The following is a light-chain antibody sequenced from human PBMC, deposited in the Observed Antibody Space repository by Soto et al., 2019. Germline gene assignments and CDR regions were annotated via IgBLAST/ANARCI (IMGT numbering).Light chain of an antibody. CDR3: QHYNSYSEA. CDR1: QTISGW. V-gene: IGKV1-5*03. J-gene: IGKJ1*01. Sequence: DIQMTQSPSTLSASVGDRVTITCRASQTISGWLAWYQQKPGKAPKLLIYKASTLKSGVPSRFSGSGSGTEFTLTISSLQPDDFATYYCQHYNSYSEAFGQGTKVELK. CDR2: KAS.